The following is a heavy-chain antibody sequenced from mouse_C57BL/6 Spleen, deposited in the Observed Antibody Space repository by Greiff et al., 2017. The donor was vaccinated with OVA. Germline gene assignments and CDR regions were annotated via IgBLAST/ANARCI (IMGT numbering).Heavy chain of an antibody. CDR2: IDPSDSET. Sequence: VQLQQPGAELVRPGSSVKLSCKASGYTFTSYWMHWVKQRPIQGLEWIGNIDPSDSETHYNQKFKDKATLTVDKSSSTAYMQLSSLTSEDSAVYYCASNYGSSYWYFEVWGKGTTVTVSS. V-gene: IGHV1-52*01. D-gene: IGHD1-1*01. J-gene: IGHJ1*03. CDR3: ASNYGSSYWYFEV. CDR1: GYTFTSYW.